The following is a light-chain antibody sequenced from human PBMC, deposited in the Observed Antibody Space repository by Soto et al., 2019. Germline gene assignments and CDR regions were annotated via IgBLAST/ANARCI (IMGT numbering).Light chain of an antibody. CDR3: QQYGSSGT. CDR2: GAS. CDR1: QSVSNNY. V-gene: IGKV3-20*01. J-gene: IGKJ1*01. Sequence: IVLTQSPGTLSLSPGGIATLSSSASQSVSNNYLAWYQQKPGQAPRLLIYGASNRATGIPDRFSGGGSGTDFTLTISRLEPEDFAVYYCQQYGSSGTLGQGTKVDI.